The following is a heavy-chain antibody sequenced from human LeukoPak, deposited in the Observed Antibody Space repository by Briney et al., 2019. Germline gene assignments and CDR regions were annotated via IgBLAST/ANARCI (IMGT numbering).Heavy chain of an antibody. J-gene: IGHJ6*02. CDR1: GGTFSSYA. CDR3: ARASSTSCPGRCYYYGMDV. V-gene: IGHV1-69*13. CDR2: IIPIFGTA. D-gene: IGHD2-2*01. Sequence: GVSVKVSCKASGGTFSSYAISWVRQAPGQGLEWMGGIIPIFGTANYAQKFQGRVTITADESTSTAFMELSSLRSEDTAVYYCARASSTSCPGRCYYYGMDVWGQGTTVTVSS.